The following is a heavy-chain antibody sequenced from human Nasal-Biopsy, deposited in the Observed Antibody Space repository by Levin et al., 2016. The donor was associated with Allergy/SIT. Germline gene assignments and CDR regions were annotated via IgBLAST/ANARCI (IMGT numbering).Heavy chain of an antibody. CDR2: IYYTGST. CDR1: GGSLSSGGDY. Sequence: SETLSLTCTVSGGSLSSGGDYWSWIRQPPGRGLEWIGYIYYTGSTNYNPSLKSRVTISVDTSKNQFSLKLSSVTAADTAVYYCARGDFPLGLPPYIDLWGRGTLVTVSS. J-gene: IGHJ2*01. CDR3: ARGDFPLGLPPYIDL. D-gene: IGHD1-7*01. V-gene: IGHV4-61*08.